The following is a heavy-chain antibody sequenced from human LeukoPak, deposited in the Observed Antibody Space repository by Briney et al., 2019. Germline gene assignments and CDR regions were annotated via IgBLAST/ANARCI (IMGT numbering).Heavy chain of an antibody. J-gene: IGHJ4*02. V-gene: IGHV1-18*01. CDR1: GYTFTSYG. Sequence: ASVKVSCKASGYTFTSYGISWVRQAPGQGLEWMGWISAYNGNTNYAQKLQGRVTMTTDTSTSTAYMELRSLRSDDTAVYYCARGRIMITFGGVIAIYYFDYWGQETLVTVSS. D-gene: IGHD3-16*02. CDR3: ARGRIMITFGGVIAIYYFDY. CDR2: ISAYNGNT.